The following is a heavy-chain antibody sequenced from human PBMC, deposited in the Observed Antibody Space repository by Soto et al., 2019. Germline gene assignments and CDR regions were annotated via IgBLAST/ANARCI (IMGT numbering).Heavy chain of an antibody. Sequence: ASVRVSCKASGYTFTGYYMHWVRRAPGQGLEWMGWINPNSGGTNYAQKFQGRVTMTRDTSISTAYMELSRLRSDDTAVYYCARXPHIPRLYDSSGYDFDYWGQGTLVTVSS. CDR1: GYTFTGYY. D-gene: IGHD3-22*01. CDR3: ARXPHIPRLYDSSGYDFDY. V-gene: IGHV1-2*02. J-gene: IGHJ4*02. CDR2: INPNSGGT.